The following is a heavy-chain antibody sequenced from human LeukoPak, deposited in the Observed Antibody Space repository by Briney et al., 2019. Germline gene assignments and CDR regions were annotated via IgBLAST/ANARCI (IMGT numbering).Heavy chain of an antibody. CDR2: MYSGGYT. Sequence: HPGGSLRLSCVASGLTVSANYMTWVRQAPGEGLDWVSVMYSGGYTYYADSVKGRFTISRDNSKNTVYLQMNSLRVEDSAVYYCARDRRYCSGDNCYSGVDYWGQRTRVIVSS. V-gene: IGHV3-53*01. J-gene: IGHJ4*02. CDR1: GLTVSANY. D-gene: IGHD2-15*01. CDR3: ARDRRYCSGDNCYSGVDY.